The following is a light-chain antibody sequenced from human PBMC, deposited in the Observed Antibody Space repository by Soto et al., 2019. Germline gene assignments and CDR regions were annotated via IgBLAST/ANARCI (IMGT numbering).Light chain of an antibody. Sequence: EIVMTQSPDTLSVSPGERVTLSCRASQSVSSDLAWYQQKPGQAPRLLIYGASTRATGIAARFSGSGSGTEFTLTISSLQSEDFAVYYCHQYNNWPPYTFGQGTKLEIK. CDR1: QSVSSD. J-gene: IGKJ2*01. V-gene: IGKV3-15*01. CDR2: GAS. CDR3: HQYNNWPPYT.